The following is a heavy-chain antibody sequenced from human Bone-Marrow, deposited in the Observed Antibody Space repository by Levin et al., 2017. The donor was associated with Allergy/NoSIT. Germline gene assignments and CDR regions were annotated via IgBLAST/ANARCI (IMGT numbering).Heavy chain of an antibody. J-gene: IGHJ4*02. D-gene: IGHD6-19*01. CDR1: GFTFGDFD. Sequence: PGGSLRLSCTASGFTFGDFDMTWFRQAPGKGLEWVGLIKSKVYGGTTDYAASVKGRFTMSRDDSKSIAYLQMNSLKNEDTAVYYCTAVAGDYWGQGTLVTVSS. CDR3: TAVAGDY. CDR2: IKSKVYGGTT. V-gene: IGHV3-49*03.